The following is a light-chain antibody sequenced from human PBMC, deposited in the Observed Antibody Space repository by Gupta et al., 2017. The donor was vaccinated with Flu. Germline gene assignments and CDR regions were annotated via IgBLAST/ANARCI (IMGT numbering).Light chain of an antibody. CDR2: DDS. J-gene: IGLJ3*02. Sequence: GGNNIGSKSVHWYQQKPGQAPVLVVYDDSDRPSGIPERFSGSNSGNTATLTISRVEAGAEADYYCQVWDSSGDQGVFGGGTKLTVL. CDR3: QVWDSSGDQGV. V-gene: IGLV3-21*02. CDR1: NIGSKS.